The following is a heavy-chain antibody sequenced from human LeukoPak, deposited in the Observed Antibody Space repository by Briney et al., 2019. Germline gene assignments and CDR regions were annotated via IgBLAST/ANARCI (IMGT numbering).Heavy chain of an antibody. Sequence: PGGSLRLSCAASGFRFSDFGIHWVRQAPGKGLEWAAFIRYDGSNKYYADTVEGRFTISRDNSKSTLSLQMNSLRVEDTAVYYCVRWANGLDIWGQGTTVTVSS. V-gene: IGHV3-30*02. CDR3: VRWANGLDI. CDR2: IRYDGSNK. J-gene: IGHJ6*02. D-gene: IGHD6-13*01. CDR1: GFRFSDFG.